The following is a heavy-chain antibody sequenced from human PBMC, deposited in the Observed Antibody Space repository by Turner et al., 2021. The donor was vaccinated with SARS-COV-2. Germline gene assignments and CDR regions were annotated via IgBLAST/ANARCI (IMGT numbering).Heavy chain of an antibody. D-gene: IGHD3-16*01. V-gene: IGHV3-30*18. CDR2: ISYDGSSK. CDR1: GLTFSSHG. J-gene: IGHJ6*02. Sequence: QVRLVESGGGVVQPGRSLRLSCLASGLTFSSHGMHWVRQAPGKGLEWVAAISYDGSSKFYADFVKGRFTSSRDESSNTVYVEINSLRPEDTAVFYCAKDDGGLATTTYGMDVWGQGTTVTVSS. CDR3: AKDDGGLATTTYGMDV.